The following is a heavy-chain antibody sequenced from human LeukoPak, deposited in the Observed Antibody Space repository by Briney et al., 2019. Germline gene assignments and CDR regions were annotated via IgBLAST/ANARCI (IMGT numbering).Heavy chain of an antibody. Sequence: GGSLRLSCAASGFTFSSYAMNWVRQAPGKGLEWVSAISGSGGTTYYADSVKGRFTISRDNSKKTLYLQMNSLRAEDTAVYYCAKVLTFGAVVSDYWGQGTLVTVSS. CDR2: ISGSGGTT. D-gene: IGHD3-3*01. CDR1: GFTFSSYA. V-gene: IGHV3-23*01. J-gene: IGHJ4*02. CDR3: AKVLTFGAVVSDY.